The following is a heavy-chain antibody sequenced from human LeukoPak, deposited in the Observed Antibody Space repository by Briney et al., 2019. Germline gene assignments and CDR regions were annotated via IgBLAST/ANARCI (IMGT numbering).Heavy chain of an antibody. Sequence: SETLSLTCTVSGGSISSYYWSWIRQPPGKGLEWIGYIYYSGSTNYNPSLKSRVTISVDTSKNQFSLKLSSVTAADTAVYYCARAQARPDYYYYMDVWGKGTTVTVSS. CDR3: ARAQARPDYYYYMDV. V-gene: IGHV4-59*01. CDR1: GGSISSYY. J-gene: IGHJ6*03. CDR2: IYYSGST. D-gene: IGHD6-6*01.